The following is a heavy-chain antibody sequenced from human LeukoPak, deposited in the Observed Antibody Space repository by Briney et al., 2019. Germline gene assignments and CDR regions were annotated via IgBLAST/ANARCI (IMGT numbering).Heavy chain of an antibody. CDR1: GYTFTSYY. CDR2: INPSGGST. CDR3: ARDRAAYCGGDCYPDY. D-gene: IGHD2-21*02. J-gene: IGHJ4*02. Sequence: WASVKVSCKASGYTFTSYYMHWVRQAPGQGLEWMGIINPSGGSTSYAQKFQGRVTMTRDTSTSTVYMELSSLRSEDTAVYYCARDRAAYCGGDCYPDYWGQGTLVTVSS. V-gene: IGHV1-46*01.